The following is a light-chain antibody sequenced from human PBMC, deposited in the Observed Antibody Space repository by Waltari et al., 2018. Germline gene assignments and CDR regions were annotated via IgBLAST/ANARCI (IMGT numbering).Light chain of an antibody. V-gene: IGKV1-39*01. J-gene: IGKJ3*01. CDR3: QQSYSTPLT. CDR1: QSITSY. CDR2: AAS. Sequence: DIQMTQSPSSLSASVGDRVTITCRASQSITSYLNWDQQKPGKAPKHLIYAASRLQSGVPSRFSGSGSGTDFTLTISSLQPEDFATYYCQQSYSTPLTFGPGTKVDIK.